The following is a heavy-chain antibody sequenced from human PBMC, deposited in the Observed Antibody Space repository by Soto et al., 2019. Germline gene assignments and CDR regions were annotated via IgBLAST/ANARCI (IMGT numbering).Heavy chain of an antibody. Sequence: QVYLHQSGPGLVKPSGTLSLTCAVSGDSISSTHWWTWVRQTPGKGLEWIGEVYHSGSTSYNPSLKSRVTISVDKSNNQFSLKLTSGTAADTAVYYCATLPPRIVVTVLPIPTWGQGTLVSVSS. CDR3: ATLPPRIVVTVLPIPT. V-gene: IGHV4-4*02. CDR2: VYHSGST. D-gene: IGHD2-21*01. J-gene: IGHJ5*02. CDR1: GDSISSTHW.